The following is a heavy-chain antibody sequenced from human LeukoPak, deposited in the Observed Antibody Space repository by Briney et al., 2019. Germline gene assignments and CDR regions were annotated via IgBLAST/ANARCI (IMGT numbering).Heavy chain of an antibody. D-gene: IGHD2-2*01. CDR3: ARDKRVYGTSYMDV. V-gene: IGHV3-30*02. CDR1: GFTFSSYG. CDR2: IRYDGSKK. Sequence: GGSLRLSCAASGFTFSSYGMHWVRQAPGKGLEWVAFIRYDGSKKYYADSVKGRFTISRDNSKNTLYLQMNSLRAEDTAVYYCARDKRVYGTSYMDVWGKGTTVTVSS. J-gene: IGHJ6*03.